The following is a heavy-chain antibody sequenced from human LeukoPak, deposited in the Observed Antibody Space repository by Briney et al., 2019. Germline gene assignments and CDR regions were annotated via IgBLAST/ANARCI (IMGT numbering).Heavy chain of an antibody. Sequence: GASVKVSCKGSGYTFTTYGISWVRQAPGQGLEWMGRIIPILGIANYAQKFQGRVTITADKSTSTAYMELSSLRSEDTAVYYCARVAPSGGSDCWGQGTLVTVSS. V-gene: IGHV1-69*04. CDR1: GYTFTTYG. D-gene: IGHD2-8*02. CDR3: ARVAPSGGSDC. CDR2: IIPILGIA. J-gene: IGHJ4*02.